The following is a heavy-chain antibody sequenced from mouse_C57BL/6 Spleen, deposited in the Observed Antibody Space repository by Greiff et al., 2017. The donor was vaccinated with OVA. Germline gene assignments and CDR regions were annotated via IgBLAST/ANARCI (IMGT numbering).Heavy chain of an antibody. CDR1: GYTFTSYW. J-gene: IGHJ3*01. CDR3: ARNGNYYGSSPWFAY. CDR2: IDPSDSET. V-gene: IGHV1-52*01. D-gene: IGHD1-1*01. Sequence: QVQLQQPGAELVRPGSSVKLSCKASGYTFTSYWMHWVKQRPIQGLEWIGNIDPSDSETHYNQKFKDKATLTVDKSSSTAYMQLSSLTSEDSAVYYCARNGNYYGSSPWFAYWGQGTLVTVSA.